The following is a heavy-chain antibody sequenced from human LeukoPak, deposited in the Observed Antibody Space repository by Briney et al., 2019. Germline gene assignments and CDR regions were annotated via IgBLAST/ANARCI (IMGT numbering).Heavy chain of an antibody. D-gene: IGHD2-15*01. CDR1: GGSISSYY. J-gene: IGHJ5*02. CDR2: IYYSGST. V-gene: IGHV4-59*01. Sequence: KPSETLSLTCTVSGGSISSYYWSWIRQPPGKGLEWIGYIYYSGSTNYNPSLKSRVTISVDTSKNQSSLKLSSVTAADTAVYYCARDLGYCSGGSCYRWFDPWGQGTLVTVSS. CDR3: ARDLGYCSGGSCYRWFDP.